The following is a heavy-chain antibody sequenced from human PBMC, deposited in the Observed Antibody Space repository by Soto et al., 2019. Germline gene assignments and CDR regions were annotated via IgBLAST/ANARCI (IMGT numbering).Heavy chain of an antibody. V-gene: IGHV3-23*01. CDR3: AKRASGSYFDC. CDR1: GFTFSSYA. J-gene: IGHJ4*02. Sequence: PGGSLRLSCAASGFTFSSYAMNWVRQAPGKGLEWVSVISGSGGSTYYADSVKGRFTISRDNSKNTLYLQMKSLGAEDTAVDDCAKRASGSYFDCWGQGTLVTVSS. CDR2: ISGSGGST. D-gene: IGHD3-10*01.